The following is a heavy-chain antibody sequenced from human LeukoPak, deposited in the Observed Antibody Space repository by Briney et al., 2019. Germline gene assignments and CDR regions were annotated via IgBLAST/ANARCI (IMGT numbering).Heavy chain of an antibody. V-gene: IGHV3-33*01. CDR2: IWYDGSNK. D-gene: IGHD3-22*01. CDR1: GFTFSSYG. J-gene: IGHJ5*02. CDR3: AREYATTYYYDSSGYQDNWFDP. Sequence: GRSLRLSCAASGFTFSSYGMLWVRQAPGKGLEWVAVIWYDGSNKYYADSVKGRFTISRDNSKNTLYLQMNSLRAEDTAVYYCAREYATTYYYDSSGYQDNWFDPWGQGTLVTVSS.